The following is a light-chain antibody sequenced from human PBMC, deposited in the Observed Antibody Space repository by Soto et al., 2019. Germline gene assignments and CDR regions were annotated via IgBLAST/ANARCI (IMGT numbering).Light chain of an antibody. CDR2: GAS. Sequence: EIVLTHSPGTLSLSPGEIATLSCRASQSVSSSYLAWYQQKPGQAPRLLIYGASSRATGIPDRFSGSGSGTDFTLTISRLEPEDFAVYYCQQYGSSLLTFGGGTKVDIK. CDR3: QQYGSSLLT. V-gene: IGKV3-20*01. J-gene: IGKJ4*01. CDR1: QSVSSSY.